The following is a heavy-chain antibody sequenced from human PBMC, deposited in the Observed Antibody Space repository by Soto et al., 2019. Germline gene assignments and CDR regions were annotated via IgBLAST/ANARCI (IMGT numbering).Heavy chain of an antibody. CDR1: GGTFSSYA. J-gene: IGHJ4*02. CDR3: ARSSGYYPGAFEY. D-gene: IGHD3-22*01. V-gene: IGHV1-69*13. Sequence: SVKVSCKASGGTFSSYAISWVRQAPGQGLEWMGGIIPIFGTANYAQKFQGRVTITADESTSTAYMELSSLRSEDTAVYYCARSSGYYPGAFEYWGQGTLVTVSS. CDR2: IIPIFGTA.